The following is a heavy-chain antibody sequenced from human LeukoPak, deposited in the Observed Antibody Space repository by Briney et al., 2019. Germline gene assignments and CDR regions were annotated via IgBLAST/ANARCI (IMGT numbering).Heavy chain of an antibody. D-gene: IGHD3-10*01. V-gene: IGHV4-34*01. J-gene: IGHJ5*02. Sequence: SETLSLTCAVYGGSFSGYYWSWIRQPPGKGLEWIGEINHSGSTNYNPSLKSRVTISVDTSKNQFSLKLSSVTAADTAVYYCVRGKRVLWFGELSEFDPWGQGTLVTVSS. CDR1: GGSFSGYY. CDR2: INHSGST. CDR3: VRGKRVLWFGELSEFDP.